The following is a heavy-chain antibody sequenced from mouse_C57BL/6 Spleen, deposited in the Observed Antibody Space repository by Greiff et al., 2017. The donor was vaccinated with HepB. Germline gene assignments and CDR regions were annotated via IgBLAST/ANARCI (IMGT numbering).Heavy chain of an antibody. CDR2: IDPNSGGT. CDR1: GYTFTSYW. CDR3: AREGAYDYDGYFDY. Sequence: QQSCKASGYTFTSYWMHWVKQRPGRGLEWIGRIDPNSGGTKYNEKFKSKATLTVDKPSSTAYLQLSSLTSEDSAVYYCAREGAYDYDGYFDYWGQGTTLTVSS. V-gene: IGHV1-72*01. J-gene: IGHJ2*01. D-gene: IGHD2-4*01.